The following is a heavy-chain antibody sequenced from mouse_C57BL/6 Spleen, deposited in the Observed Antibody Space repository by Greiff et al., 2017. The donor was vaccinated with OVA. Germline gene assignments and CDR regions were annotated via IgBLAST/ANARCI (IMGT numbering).Heavy chain of an antibody. J-gene: IGHJ4*01. D-gene: IGHD2-3*01. CDR3: TRNYDGYWYYAMDY. CDR2: IDPETGGT. Sequence: VQLQQSGAELVRPGASVTLSCKASGYTFTDYEMHWVKQTPVHGLEWIGAIDPETGGTAYNQKFKGKAILTADKSSSTAYMELRSLTSEDSAVYYCTRNYDGYWYYAMDYWGQGTSVTVSS. V-gene: IGHV1-15*01. CDR1: GYTFTDYE.